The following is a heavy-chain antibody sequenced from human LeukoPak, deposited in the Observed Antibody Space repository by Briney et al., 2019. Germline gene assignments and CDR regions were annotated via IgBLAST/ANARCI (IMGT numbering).Heavy chain of an antibody. CDR2: ITGSADST. CDR3: ALPRTGPYSRYCDS. D-gene: IGHD3-16*01. J-gene: IGHJ4*02. Sequence: GGSLRLSCAASGFTFSNYAMSWVRQAPGKGLEWVSGITGSADSTYSADSVKGRFIISRDNSKNTLYLQMNSLRVEDTAVYYCALPRTGPYSRYCDSWGQGTLVTVSS. CDR1: GFTFSNYA. V-gene: IGHV3-23*01.